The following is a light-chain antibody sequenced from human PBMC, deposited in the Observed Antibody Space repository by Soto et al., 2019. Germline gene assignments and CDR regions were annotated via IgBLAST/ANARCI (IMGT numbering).Light chain of an antibody. CDR3: GTWDSSLSAVV. J-gene: IGLJ2*01. CDR1: SSNIGNNY. Sequence: QSVLTQPPSVSAAPGQKVTISCSGSSSNIGNNYVSWYQQLPRTAPKLLIYDNNNRPSGIPDRFSGSKSGTSATLGITGLQTGDEAESFCGTWDSSLSAVVFGGGTKLTVL. V-gene: IGLV1-51*01. CDR2: DNN.